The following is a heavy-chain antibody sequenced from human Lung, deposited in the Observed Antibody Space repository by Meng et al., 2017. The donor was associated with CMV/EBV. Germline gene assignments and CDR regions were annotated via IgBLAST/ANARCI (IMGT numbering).Heavy chain of an antibody. Sequence: ASAXVSXKASGYTFTSYGITWVRQAPGQGLEWMGWISAYNGNTNYAQKLRGRVTMTTDTSTSTAYMELRSLRSDDTAVYYCARGKYSNYELDWFDPWGQGXLVTASS. V-gene: IGHV1-18*01. J-gene: IGHJ5*02. CDR3: ARGKYSNYELDWFDP. D-gene: IGHD4-11*01. CDR1: GYTFTSYG. CDR2: ISAYNGNT.